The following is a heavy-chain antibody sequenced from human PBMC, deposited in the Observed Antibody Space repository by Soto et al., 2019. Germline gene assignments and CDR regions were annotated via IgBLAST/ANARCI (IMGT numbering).Heavy chain of an antibody. J-gene: IGHJ4*02. V-gene: IGHV3-30*18. Sequence: QVQLVESGGGVVQPGRSLRLSCAASGFTFSNYAMHWVRQAPGKGLEWLAIISYDGDNEYYSDSVRGRFTISRDNSKNTLYLQTNNLRHEDTAVYYCAKDGGPVYCNPPGCSAKHFDYWGQGTLVTVSS. CDR1: GFTFSNYA. D-gene: IGHD2-2*01. CDR3: AKDGGPVYCNPPGCSAKHFDY. CDR2: ISYDGDNE.